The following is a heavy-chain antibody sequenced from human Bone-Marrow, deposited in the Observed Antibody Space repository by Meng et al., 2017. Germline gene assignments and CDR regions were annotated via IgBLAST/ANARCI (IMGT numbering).Heavy chain of an antibody. CDR1: GGSISSGGYS. CDR3: ARGYCGGDCYIPFDNWFDP. J-gene: IGHJ5*02. CDR2: IYHSGST. V-gene: IGHV4-30-2*01. Sequence: QLQLQESGPGLVKPSQTLSLTCAVSGGSISSGGYSWSWIRQPPGKGLEWIGYIYHSGSTYYNPSLKSRVTISVDRSKNQFSLKLSSVTAADTAVYYCARGYCGGDCYIPFDNWFDPWGQGTLVTVSS. D-gene: IGHD2-21*02.